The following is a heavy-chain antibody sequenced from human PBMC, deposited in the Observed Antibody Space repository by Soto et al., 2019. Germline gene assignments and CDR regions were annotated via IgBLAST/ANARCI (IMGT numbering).Heavy chain of an antibody. CDR1: GFTVSNNY. J-gene: IGHJ4*02. Sequence: EVQLVESGGGLIQPGGSLRLSCAVSGFTVSNNYMSWVRQAPGKGLEGVSVIYSGGYTAYGDSVKGRFTISRENSKNTIVLQMTSRRATASPVYYCPHHPGGGGYWGQGTLVTVSS. V-gene: IGHV3-53*01. CDR2: IYSGGYT. CDR3: PHHPGGGGY. D-gene: IGHD3-10*01.